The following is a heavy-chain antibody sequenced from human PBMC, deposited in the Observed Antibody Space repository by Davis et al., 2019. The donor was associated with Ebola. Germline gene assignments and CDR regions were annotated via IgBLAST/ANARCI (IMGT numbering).Heavy chain of an antibody. V-gene: IGHV1-18*04. CDR3: ARAPNYDVLTGTSSYYFDY. J-gene: IGHJ4*02. CDR1: GYTFTSYG. Sequence: ASVKVSCKSSGYTFTSYGLVWVRQAPGLGLEWMGWISGFNTNTNFAQKFQGRVTVSKDTSTNTAYMDLSSLTSDDTAIYYCARAPNYDVLTGTSSYYFDYWGQGTRVTVSS. D-gene: IGHD3-9*01. CDR2: ISGFNTNT.